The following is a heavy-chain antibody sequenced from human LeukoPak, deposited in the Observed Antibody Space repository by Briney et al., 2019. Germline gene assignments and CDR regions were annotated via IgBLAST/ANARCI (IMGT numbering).Heavy chain of an antibody. CDR3: AKDMGSRATNFDY. CDR1: GLTFSNYA. J-gene: IGHJ4*02. V-gene: IGHV3-23*01. CDR2: ISSFGLSS. D-gene: IGHD1-26*01. Sequence: PGGSLTLSCAASGLTFSNYAIRWVRQAPGKGLEWVSSISSFGLSSYYAHSVKGRFTISRDNSKNTLYLQMNSLRAEDTAVYYRAKDMGSRATNFDYWGQGTLVIVSS.